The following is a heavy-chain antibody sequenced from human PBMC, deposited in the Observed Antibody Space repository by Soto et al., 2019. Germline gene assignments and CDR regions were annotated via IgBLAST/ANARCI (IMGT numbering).Heavy chain of an antibody. Sequence: SETLSLTCTVSGGSISSSSYYWGWIRQPPGKGLEWIGSIYYSGSTYYNPSLKSRVTISVDTSKNQFSLKLSSVTAADTAVYYCARQGVLCITIFGVVTDSFDIWGQGTMVTVSS. CDR2: IYYSGST. V-gene: IGHV4-39*01. J-gene: IGHJ3*02. CDR3: ARQGVLCITIFGVVTDSFDI. CDR1: GGSISSSSYY. D-gene: IGHD3-3*01.